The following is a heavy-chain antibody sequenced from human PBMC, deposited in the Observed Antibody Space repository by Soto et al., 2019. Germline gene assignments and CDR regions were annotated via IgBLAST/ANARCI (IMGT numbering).Heavy chain of an antibody. V-gene: IGHV1-18*04. CDR2: ISAYNGNT. J-gene: IGHJ6*02. CDR1: GYTFTTYG. D-gene: IGHD5-18*01. Sequence: QVHLVQSGAEVKKPGASVKVSCKTSGYTFTTYGISWVRQAPGQGLEWMGWISAYNGNTNYAQKLQGRVTMTTDTSTSIAYMELRSLRSDDTAVYYCSRELYSYGYYAMDVWGQGTTVTVSS. CDR3: SRELYSYGYYAMDV.